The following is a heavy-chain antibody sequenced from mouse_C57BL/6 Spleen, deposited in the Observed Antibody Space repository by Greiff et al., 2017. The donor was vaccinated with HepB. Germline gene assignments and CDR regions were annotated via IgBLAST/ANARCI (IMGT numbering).Heavy chain of an antibody. CDR2: IYPGSGST. D-gene: IGHD3-3*01. CDR1: GYTFTSYW. Sequence: VQLQQSGAELVKPGASVKMSCKASGYTFTSYWITWVKQRPGQGLEWIGDIYPGSGSTNYNEKFKSKATLTVDTSSSTAYMQLSSLTSEDSAVYDCARSWDREDYFDYWGQGTTLTVAS. CDR3: ARSWDREDYFDY. J-gene: IGHJ2*01. V-gene: IGHV1-55*01.